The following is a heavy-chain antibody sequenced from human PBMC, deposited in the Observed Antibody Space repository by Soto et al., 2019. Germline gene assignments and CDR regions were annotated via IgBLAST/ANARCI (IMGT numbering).Heavy chain of an antibody. V-gene: IGHV4-30-2*01. D-gene: IGHD2-15*01. CDR1: GGSISSGGYS. J-gene: IGHJ6*02. CDR3: ARTYRSGGSYRWGMDV. CDR2: IYHSGST. Sequence: SETLSLTCAVSGGSISSGGYSWSWIRQPPGKGLEWIGYIYHSGSTYYNPSLKSRVTISVDRSKNQFSLKLSSVTAADTAVYYCARTYRSGGSYRWGMDVWGQGTTVTVSS.